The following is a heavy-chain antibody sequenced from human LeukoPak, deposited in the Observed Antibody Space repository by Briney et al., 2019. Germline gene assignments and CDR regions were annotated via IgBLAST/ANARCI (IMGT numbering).Heavy chain of an antibody. Sequence: GASVKVSCKASGGTFSSYAFSWVRQAPGQGLEWMGDIIPIYGTSNYAQKFQGRVTITADESTSTAYMELSSLRSEDTAVYYCARDYGAKRVFDYWGQGTLVTVSS. CDR3: ARDYGAKRVFDY. CDR1: GGTFSSYA. J-gene: IGHJ4*02. D-gene: IGHD4-23*01. V-gene: IGHV1-69*01. CDR2: IIPIYGTS.